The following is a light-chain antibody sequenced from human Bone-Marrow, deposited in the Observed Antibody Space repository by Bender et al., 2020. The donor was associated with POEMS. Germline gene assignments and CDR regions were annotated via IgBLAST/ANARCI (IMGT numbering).Light chain of an antibody. CDR3: AVWDDIPDGHWV. CDR2: SSH. CDR1: SSNIGAHA. V-gene: IGLV1-44*01. Sequence: QSVLTQPPSASGTPGQRVTISCSGGSSNIGAHAVNWYQHLPGTAPKLLIYSSHRRPSEVPDRFSGSRSGTSASLAISGLQSEDEADYYCAVWDDIPDGHWVFGGGTKVTVL. J-gene: IGLJ3*02.